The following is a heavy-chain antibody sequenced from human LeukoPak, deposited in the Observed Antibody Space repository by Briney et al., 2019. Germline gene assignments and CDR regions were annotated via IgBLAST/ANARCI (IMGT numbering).Heavy chain of an antibody. CDR1: GGSFSGYY. CDR3: AIQTVY. Sequence: SETLSLTCAVYGGSFSGYYWSWIRQPPGKGLEWIGEINHSGSTNYNPSLKSRVTISVDTSKNQFSLKLSSVTAADTAVYYCAIQTVYWGQGTLVTVSS. V-gene: IGHV4-34*01. J-gene: IGHJ4*02. CDR2: INHSGST. D-gene: IGHD4-11*01.